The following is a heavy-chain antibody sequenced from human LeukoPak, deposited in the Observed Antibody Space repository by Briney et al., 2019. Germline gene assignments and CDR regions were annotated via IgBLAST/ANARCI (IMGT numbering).Heavy chain of an antibody. CDR1: GFTFSYYA. D-gene: IGHD2-8*02. V-gene: IGHV3-23*01. CDR3: AKGCTGGACYSDY. Sequence: GGSLRLSCAASGFTFSYYAMSWVRQAPGRGLEWVSGISGSGASTDYADSVKGRFTISRDNSKNTPSLQMHSLRAEDTAVYYCAKGCTGGACYSDYWGQGTLVTVSS. J-gene: IGHJ4*02. CDR2: ISGSGAST.